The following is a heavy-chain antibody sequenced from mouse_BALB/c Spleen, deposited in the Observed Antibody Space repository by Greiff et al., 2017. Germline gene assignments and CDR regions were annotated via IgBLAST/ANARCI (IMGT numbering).Heavy chain of an antibody. D-gene: IGHD2-4*01. CDR2: ISNGGGST. CDR1: GFTFSSYT. V-gene: IGHV5-12-2*01. CDR3: ARPYDYDVSWFAY. J-gene: IGHJ3*01. Sequence: EVKLMESGGGLVQPGGSLKLSCAASGFTFSSYTMSWVRQTPEKRLEWVAYISNGGGSTYYPDTVKGRFTISRDNAKNTLYLQMSSLKSEDTAMYYCARPYDYDVSWFAYWGQGTLVTVSA.